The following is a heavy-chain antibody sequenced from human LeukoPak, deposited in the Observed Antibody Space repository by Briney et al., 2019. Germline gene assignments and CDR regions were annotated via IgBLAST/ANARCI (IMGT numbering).Heavy chain of an antibody. CDR3: AKGGPEASAGLSWFDP. V-gene: IGHV4-31*03. J-gene: IGHJ5*02. Sequence: SETLSLTCTVSGGSISSGGYYWSWIRQHPGKGLEWIGYIYYSGSTYYNPSHKSRVTISVDTSKNQFSLKLSSVTAADTAVYYCAKGGPEASAGLSWFDPWGQGTLVTVSS. D-gene: IGHD1-14*01. CDR2: IYYSGST. CDR1: GGSISSGGYY.